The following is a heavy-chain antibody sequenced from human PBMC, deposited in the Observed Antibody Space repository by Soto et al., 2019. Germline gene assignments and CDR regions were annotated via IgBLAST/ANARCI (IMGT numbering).Heavy chain of an antibody. CDR2: ISSSSSYI. Sequence: PGGSLRLSCAASGFTSSSYSMNWVRQAPGKGLEWVSSISSSSSYIYYADSVKGRFTISRDNAKNSLYLQMNSLRAEDTAVYYCARDSRGGCILCHTTAYYYYYYYMDVWGKGTTVTVSS. CDR1: GFTSSSYS. CDR3: ARDSRGGCILCHTTAYYYYYYYMDV. J-gene: IGHJ6*03. D-gene: IGHD2-8*01. V-gene: IGHV3-21*01.